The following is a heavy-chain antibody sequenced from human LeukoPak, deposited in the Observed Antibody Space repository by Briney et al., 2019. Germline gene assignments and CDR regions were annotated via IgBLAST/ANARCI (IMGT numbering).Heavy chain of an antibody. D-gene: IGHD1-1*01. J-gene: IGHJ1*01. CDR3: TRGPPTAQYFQH. Sequence: ASVTASCMASGYTFTTYDINWVRQAAGQGLQWMGWINTNSGNTDNAQKFQGRITITRNTPISTVYMELSSLRCEDTAVYYCTRGPPTAQYFQHWGQGTPVTVS. V-gene: IGHV1-8*03. CDR1: GYTFTTYD. CDR2: INTNSGNT.